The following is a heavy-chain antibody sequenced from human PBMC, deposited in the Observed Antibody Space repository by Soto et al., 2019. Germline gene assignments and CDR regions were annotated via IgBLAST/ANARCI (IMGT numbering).Heavy chain of an antibody. J-gene: IGHJ4*02. CDR1: GFTFTNYA. CDR2: ISASGGST. V-gene: IGHV3-23*01. D-gene: IGHD6-6*01. Sequence: GGSLRLSCAASGFTFTNYAMTWVRQAPGKGLEWVSGISASGGSTYYADSVKGRFTISRDNSKNTLFLQMNSLRAEDTALYYCAKDRGSLYTSSSPLDFWGQGTLVTVSS. CDR3: AKDRGSLYTSSSPLDF.